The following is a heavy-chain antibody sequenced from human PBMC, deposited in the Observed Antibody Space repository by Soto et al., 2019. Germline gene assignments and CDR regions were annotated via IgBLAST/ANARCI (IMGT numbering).Heavy chain of an antibody. J-gene: IGHJ4*02. V-gene: IGHV3-9*01. CDR3: AKDRPPTTVMYYFDY. Sequence: DVQLVESGGGLVQPGRSLRLSCAASGFTFDDYAMHWVRQAPGKGLEWVSGISWNSGSIGYADSVKGRFTISRDNAKNSLYLQMNSLRAEDTALYYFAKDRPPTTVMYYFDYWGQGTLVTVSS. CDR2: ISWNSGSI. CDR1: GFTFDDYA. D-gene: IGHD4-17*01.